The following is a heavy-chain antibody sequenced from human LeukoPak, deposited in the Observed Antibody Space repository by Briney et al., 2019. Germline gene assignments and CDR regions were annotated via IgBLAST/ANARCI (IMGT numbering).Heavy chain of an antibody. J-gene: IGHJ4*02. CDR2: IYYSGST. CDR3: ARDRGPFDY. V-gene: IGHV4-39*07. Sequence: WVRQVPGKGLEWSGSIYYSGSTYYNPSLKSRVTISVDTSKNQFSLKLSSVTAADTAVYYCARDRGPFDYWGQGTLVTVSS.